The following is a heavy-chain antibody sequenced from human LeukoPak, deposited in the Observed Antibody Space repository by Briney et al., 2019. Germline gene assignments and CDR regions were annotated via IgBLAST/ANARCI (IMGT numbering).Heavy chain of an antibody. J-gene: IGHJ4*02. CDR1: GFTFSSYG. V-gene: IGHV3-30*02. CDR3: AKDRTRLLLRSEYYFDY. Sequence: GGSLRLSCAASGFTFSSYGMHWVRQAPGKGLEWVAFIRYDGSNKYYADSVKGRFTISRDDSKNTLYLQMNSLRAEDTAVYYCAKDRTRLLLRSEYYFDYWGQGTLVTVSS. D-gene: IGHD3-3*01. CDR2: IRYDGSNK.